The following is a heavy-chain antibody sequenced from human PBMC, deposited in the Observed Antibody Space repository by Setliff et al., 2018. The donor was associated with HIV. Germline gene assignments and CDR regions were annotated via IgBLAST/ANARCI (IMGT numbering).Heavy chain of an antibody. J-gene: IGHJ6*03. CDR3: ARDWNHYFYYMDV. CDR2: INHSGST. Sequence: SETLSLTCAVYGGSFSGFYWSWIRQPPGKGLEWIGEINHSGSTNYNPSLKSRVTISVDTSKNQFSLKLTSVTAADTAVYYCARDWNHYFYYMDVWGKGTTVTVSS. V-gene: IGHV4-34*01. D-gene: IGHD1-1*01. CDR1: GGSFSGFY.